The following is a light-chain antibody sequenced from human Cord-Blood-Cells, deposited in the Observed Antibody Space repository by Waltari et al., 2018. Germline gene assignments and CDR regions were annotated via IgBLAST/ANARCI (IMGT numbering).Light chain of an antibody. Sequence: SYELTQPSSVSVSPGQTARITCPGDVLAKKYARWVQQKPGQAPVLVIYKDSGRPSGIPERFSGSSSGTTGTLTISGAQVEDEADYYCYSAADNNWVFGGGTKLTVL. CDR2: KDS. CDR1: VLAKKY. J-gene: IGLJ3*02. V-gene: IGLV3-27*01. CDR3: YSAADNNWV.